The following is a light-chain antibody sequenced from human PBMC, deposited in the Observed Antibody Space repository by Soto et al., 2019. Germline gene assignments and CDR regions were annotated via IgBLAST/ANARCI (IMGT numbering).Light chain of an antibody. CDR1: QSVSGN. CDR2: AAS. Sequence: EIVMTQSPATLSVSPGERATLSCRASQSVSGNLAWYQQKPGQAPRLLIYAASTRATGIPARFSGSGSWTEFTLPISSLQSEDFAVYYCQQYNNWPPITFGPGTKVDIK. CDR3: QQYNNWPPIT. J-gene: IGKJ3*01. V-gene: IGKV3-15*01.